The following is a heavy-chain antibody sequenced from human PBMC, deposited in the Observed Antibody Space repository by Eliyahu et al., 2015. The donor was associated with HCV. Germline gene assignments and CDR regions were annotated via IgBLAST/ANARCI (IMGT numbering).Heavy chain of an antibody. D-gene: IGHD1-1*01. CDR3: ARDLGYKPFNY. Sequence: QVQLVQSVAEVRKPGASVRVSCTAXGYTXXDSDIICXRXASGQRXELIGWXNPXXGNTWYAQKFQGRVTLTRDTAINTAYMDLSSLTSEDTAVYYCARDLGYKPFNYWGQGTPVTVSS. J-gene: IGHJ4*02. V-gene: IGHV1-8*01. CDR1: GYTXXDSD. CDR2: XNPXXGNT.